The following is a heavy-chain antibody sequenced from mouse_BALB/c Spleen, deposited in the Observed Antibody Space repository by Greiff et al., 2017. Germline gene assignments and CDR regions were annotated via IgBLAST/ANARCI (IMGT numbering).Heavy chain of an antibody. CDR1: GFTFSRFG. D-gene: IGHD3-3*01. CDR3: ARSGTGDGYYFDY. CDR2: ISSGSSTI. V-gene: IGHV5-17*02. J-gene: IGHJ2*01. Sequence: EVMLVESGGGLVQPGGSRKLSCAASGFTFSRFGMHWVRQAPEKGLEWVAYISSGSSTIYYAATVKGRFHISRDNPKNTLFLQMTSLRSEDTAMYYGARSGTGDGYYFDYWGQGTTLTVSS.